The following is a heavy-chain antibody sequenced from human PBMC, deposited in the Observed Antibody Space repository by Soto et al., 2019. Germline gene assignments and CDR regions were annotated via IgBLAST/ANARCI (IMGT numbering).Heavy chain of an antibody. D-gene: IGHD3-10*01. Sequence: EVQLLESGGGLVQPGGSLSLSCAASGFTFNNYAMTWVLQAPGKGLEWVSAIIGGGDTTSYADSVKGRFTVSRDGSKNTLDLQMSSLRAEDTALYYYAKGRGGSGSLTPRVDFWGQGTLVTVSS. CDR1: GFTFNNYA. CDR3: AKGRGGSGSLTPRVDF. V-gene: IGHV3-23*01. CDR2: IIGGGDTT. J-gene: IGHJ4*02.